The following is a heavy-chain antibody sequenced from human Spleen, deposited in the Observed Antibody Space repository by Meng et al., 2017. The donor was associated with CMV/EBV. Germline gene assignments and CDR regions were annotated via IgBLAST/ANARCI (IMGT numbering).Heavy chain of an antibody. Sequence: CAASGFTFSSYAMSWVRQAPGKGLDWVSNIGYSGANTDYADSVKGRFTISRDNSKSTVYLQMNSLRAEDTAVYYCAKRATSSTRYYDYWGQGTLVTVSS. CDR2: IGYSGANT. D-gene: IGHD2-2*01. J-gene: IGHJ4*02. CDR1: GFTFSSYA. V-gene: IGHV3-23*01. CDR3: AKRATSSTRYYDY.